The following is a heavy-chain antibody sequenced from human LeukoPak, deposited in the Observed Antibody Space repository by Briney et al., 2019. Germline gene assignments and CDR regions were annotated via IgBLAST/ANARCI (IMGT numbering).Heavy chain of an antibody. J-gene: IGHJ4*02. CDR1: GGTFSSYA. CDR2: IIPIFGTA. Sequence: ASVKVSCKASGGTFSSYAISWGRQAPGQRLEWVGGIIPIFGTANYAQKFQGRVTITADESTSTAYMELSSLRSEDTAVYYCAIFDDMTTVVTPGYWGQGTLVTVSS. CDR3: AIFDDMTTVVTPGY. D-gene: IGHD4-23*01. V-gene: IGHV1-69*13.